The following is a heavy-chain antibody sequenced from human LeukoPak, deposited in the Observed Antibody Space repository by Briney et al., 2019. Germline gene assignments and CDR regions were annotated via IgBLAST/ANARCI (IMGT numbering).Heavy chain of an antibody. J-gene: IGHJ5*02. CDR1: GYTFTSYG. CDR2: ISAYNGNT. V-gene: IGHV1-18*01. Sequence: ASVKVSCKASGYTFTSYGISWVRQAPGQGLEWMGWISAYNGNTNYAQKLQGRVTVTTDTSTSTAYMELRSLRSDDTAVYYCARDPAKITMVRGVIISSDWFDPWGQGTLVTVSS. D-gene: IGHD3-10*01. CDR3: ARDPAKITMVRGVIISSDWFDP.